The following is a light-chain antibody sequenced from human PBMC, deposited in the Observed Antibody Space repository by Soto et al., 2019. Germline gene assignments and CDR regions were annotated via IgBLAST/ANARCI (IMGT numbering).Light chain of an antibody. CDR1: QNINNY. V-gene: IGKV1-33*01. Sequence: DIQMTQSPSSLSASVGDRVTITCQASQNINNYLNWYQQKPGRAPKLLIYDASNLEAGVPSRFRGSGSGTDFTFTISRLQPEYIATYYCQQYENLPTFGHGTRLEIK. J-gene: IGKJ5*01. CDR2: DAS. CDR3: QQYENLPT.